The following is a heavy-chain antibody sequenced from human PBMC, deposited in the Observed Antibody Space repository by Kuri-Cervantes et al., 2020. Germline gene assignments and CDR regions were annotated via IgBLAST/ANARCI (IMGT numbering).Heavy chain of an antibody. Sequence: ASVKVSCKVSGYTLTELSMHWVRQAPGKGLEWMGGFDPEDGETIYAQKFQGRVTMTEDTSTDTAYMELSSLRSEDTAVYYCARHFRDYYYMDVWGKGTTVTVSS. CDR3: ARHFRDYYYMDV. V-gene: IGHV1-24*01. CDR1: GYTLTELS. J-gene: IGHJ6*03. CDR2: FDPEDGET. D-gene: IGHD3-3*02.